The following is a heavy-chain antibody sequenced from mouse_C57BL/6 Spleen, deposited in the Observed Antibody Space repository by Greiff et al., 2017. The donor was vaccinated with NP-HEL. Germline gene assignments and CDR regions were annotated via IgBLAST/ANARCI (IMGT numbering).Heavy chain of an antibody. CDR3: ARDDSSGYVGAWFAY. CDR1: GFTFSDYY. D-gene: IGHD3-2*02. J-gene: IGHJ3*01. Sequence: EVNVVESEGGLVQPGSSMKLSCTASGFTFSDYYMAWVRQVPEKGLEWVANINYDGSSTYYLDSLKSRFIISRDNAKNILYLQMSSLKSEDTATYYCARDDSSGYVGAWFAYWGQGTLVTVSA. CDR2: INYDGSST. V-gene: IGHV5-16*01.